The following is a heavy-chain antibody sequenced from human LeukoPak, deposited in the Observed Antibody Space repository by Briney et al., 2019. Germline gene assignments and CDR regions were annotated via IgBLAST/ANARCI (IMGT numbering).Heavy chain of an antibody. CDR1: GYTFTDYH. D-gene: IGHD5-24*01. J-gene: IGHJ4*02. CDR2: INPKSGDT. CDR3: ARIEPKWLHLDY. V-gene: IGHV1-2*02. Sequence: ASVKVSCKASGYTFTDYHIHWVRQAPGQGLEWMGWINPKSGDTDYLQKFQGRLTVTRDTSNSTAYMELSRLTSDDTAMYYCARIEPKWLHLDYWGQGALVTVSS.